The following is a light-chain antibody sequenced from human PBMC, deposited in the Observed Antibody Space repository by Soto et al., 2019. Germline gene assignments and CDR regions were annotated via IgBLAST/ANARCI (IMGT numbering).Light chain of an antibody. CDR1: QGVGSH. J-gene: IGKJ4*01. V-gene: IGKV1-39*01. Sequence: DIQMTQSPSSVSALIGDRVTITCRASQGVGSHVNWYQQKPGKAPNLLIHGASNLQSEVPSTFSGSGSGTDSTLTISSLQPEDFATYYCQQNYRAPLTFGGGTKVEIK. CDR2: GAS. CDR3: QQNYRAPLT.